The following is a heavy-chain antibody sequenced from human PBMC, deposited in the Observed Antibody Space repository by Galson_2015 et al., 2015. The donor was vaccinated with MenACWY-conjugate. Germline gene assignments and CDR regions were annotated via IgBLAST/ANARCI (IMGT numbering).Heavy chain of an antibody. V-gene: IGHV2-5*02. J-gene: IGHJ6*02. D-gene: IGHD2-21*01. CDR2: IYWDDDK. CDR1: GFSLSTSGVG. CDR3: AREPCGAAGYGMDV. Sequence: PALVKPTQTLTPTCTFSGFSLSTSGVGVGWIRQPPGKAPEWLAVIYWDDDKRYSPSLKSRLTISKDTSKNQVVLTMTNMDPVDTATYYCAREPCGAAGYGMDVWGQGTTVTVSS.